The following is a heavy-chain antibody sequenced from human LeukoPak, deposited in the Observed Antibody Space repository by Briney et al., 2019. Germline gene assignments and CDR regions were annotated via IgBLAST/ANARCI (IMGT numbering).Heavy chain of an antibody. V-gene: IGHV4-4*07. J-gene: IGHJ4*02. CDR3: ARDPLRGPAALYFDY. CDR1: GGSISSYY. CDR2: IYTSGST. Sequence: KPSETLSLTCTVSGGSISSYYWSWIRQPAGKGLEWIGRIYTSGSTNYNPSLKSRVTMSVDTSKNQFSLKLSSVTAADTAVYYRARDPLRGPAALYFDYWGQGTLVTVSS. D-gene: IGHD2-2*01.